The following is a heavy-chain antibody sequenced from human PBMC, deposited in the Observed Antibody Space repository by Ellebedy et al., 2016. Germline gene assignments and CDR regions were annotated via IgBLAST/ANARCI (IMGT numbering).Heavy chain of an antibody. J-gene: IGHJ6*02. CDR2: IYPGDSDT. Sequence: GESLKISXKGSGHSFTSYWIGWVRQMPGKGLEWMGIIYPGDSDTRYSPSFQGQVTISADKSISTAYLQWSSLKASDTAMYYCASLTGWVSGYSGYKSIAGDEAYGMDVWGQGTTVTVSS. CDR1: GHSFTSYW. V-gene: IGHV5-51*01. D-gene: IGHD5-12*01. CDR3: ASLTGWVSGYSGYKSIAGDEAYGMDV.